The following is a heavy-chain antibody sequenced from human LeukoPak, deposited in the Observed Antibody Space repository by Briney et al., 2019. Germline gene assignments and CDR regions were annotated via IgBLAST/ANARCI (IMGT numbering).Heavy chain of an antibody. CDR3: ARGYRGVRGVSPDY. CDR2: ISPNSGGT. CDR1: GYTFTGYY. V-gene: IGHV1-2*02. D-gene: IGHD3-10*01. Sequence: ASVTVSCKASGYTFTGYYMHWVRQAPGQGLEWMGWISPNSGGTNYAQKFQGRVTMTRDTSISTAYMELSRLRSDDTAVYYCARGYRGVRGVSPDYWGQGTLVTVSS. J-gene: IGHJ4*02.